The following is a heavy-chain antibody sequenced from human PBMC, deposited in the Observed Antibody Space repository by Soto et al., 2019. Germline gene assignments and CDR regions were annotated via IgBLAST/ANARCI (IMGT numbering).Heavy chain of an antibody. CDR3: ARGRSWYFAFDT. CDR2: IIPIFGTA. D-gene: IGHD6-13*01. V-gene: IGHV1-69*13. Sequence: ASVKVSCKASGGTFSSYAISWVRQAPGQGLEWMGGIIPIFGTANYAQKFQGRVTITADESTSTAYMELSSLRSEDTAVYYCARGRSWYFAFDTWGQGTMVTVSS. J-gene: IGHJ3*02. CDR1: GGTFSSYA.